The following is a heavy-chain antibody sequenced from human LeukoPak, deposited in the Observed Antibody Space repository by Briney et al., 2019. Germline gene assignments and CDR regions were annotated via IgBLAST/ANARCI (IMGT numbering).Heavy chain of an antibody. Sequence: SETLSLTCAVSGDSISSGYYWGWIRQPPGKGLEWIGSIYHSGSTYYNPSLKSRVTISVDTSKNQFSLKLSSVTAADTAVYYCAREDNVVVPAAISWFDPWGQGTLVTVSS. CDR3: AREDNVVVPAAISWFDP. D-gene: IGHD2-2*01. CDR1: GDSISSGYY. CDR2: IYHSGST. J-gene: IGHJ5*02. V-gene: IGHV4-38-2*02.